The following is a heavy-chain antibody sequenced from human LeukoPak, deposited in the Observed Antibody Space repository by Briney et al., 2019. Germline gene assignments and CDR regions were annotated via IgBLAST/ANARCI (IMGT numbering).Heavy chain of an antibody. CDR3: VGDGRDGYNKYFHH. CDR1: GFSVSNTD. CDR2: IYTGGST. J-gene: IGHJ1*01. V-gene: IGHV3-66*01. D-gene: IGHD5-24*01. Sequence: GGSLRLSCAASGFSVSNTDMSWVRQAPGKGLEWVSLIYTGGSTYYADSVKGRFTISRDNSKNTLYLQMSSLRAEDTAVYYCVGDGRDGYNKYFHHWGQGTLVTVSS.